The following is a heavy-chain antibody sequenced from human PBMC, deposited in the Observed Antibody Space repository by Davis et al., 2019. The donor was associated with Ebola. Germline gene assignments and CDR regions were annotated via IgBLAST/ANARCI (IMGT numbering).Heavy chain of an antibody. V-gene: IGHV4-30-2*01. CDR3: AGAPAGYYYDSSGYSTRGGYFQH. CDR2: ISHSGPT. Sequence: MPSETLSLTCAVPGGSISSGGYSWSWIRQPPGKGLEWIGDISHSGPTYYNPSLRSRLTISVDPSKNHFSLKLSSVTAADTAVYYCAGAPAGYYYDSSGYSTRGGYFQHWGQGTPVTVSS. CDR1: GGSISSGGYS. J-gene: IGHJ1*01. D-gene: IGHD3-22*01.